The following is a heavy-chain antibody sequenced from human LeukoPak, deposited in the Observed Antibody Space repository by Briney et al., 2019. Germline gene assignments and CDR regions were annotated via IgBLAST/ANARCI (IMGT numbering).Heavy chain of an antibody. Sequence: GGSLRLSCAASGFTFSSYAMSWVRQAPGKGLEWVSAISGSGGSTYYADSVKGRFTISRDNAENSLYLQMNSLRVEDTAVYYCARGIAVAGNLGTFDYWGQGTLVTVSS. V-gene: IGHV3-23*01. D-gene: IGHD6-19*01. J-gene: IGHJ4*02. CDR1: GFTFSSYA. CDR3: ARGIAVAGNLGTFDY. CDR2: ISGSGGST.